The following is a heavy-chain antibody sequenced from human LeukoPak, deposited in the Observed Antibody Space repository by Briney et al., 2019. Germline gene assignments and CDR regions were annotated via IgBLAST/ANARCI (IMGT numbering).Heavy chain of an antibody. Sequence: GGSLRLSCAVSGPTLSSYAMHWVRQAPGKGLEWVAVISYDGSNKYYADSVKGRFTISRDNSENTLDLQMNGLRAEDTAVYYCARDPGTTGRRGNWFDPWGQGTLVTVSS. CDR1: GPTLSSYA. J-gene: IGHJ5*02. CDR3: ARDPGTTGRRGNWFDP. D-gene: IGHD1-1*01. V-gene: IGHV3-30-3*01. CDR2: ISYDGSNK.